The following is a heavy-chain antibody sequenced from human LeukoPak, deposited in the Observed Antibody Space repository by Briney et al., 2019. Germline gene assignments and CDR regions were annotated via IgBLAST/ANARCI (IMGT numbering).Heavy chain of an antibody. CDR1: GDSVSRSDSY. CDR2: IYYSGRT. D-gene: IGHD3-22*01. V-gene: IGHV4-39*01. CDR3: ARRRYYDGSGYLE. Sequence: SETLSLTCSVSGDSVSRSDSYWDWIRQPPGKGLEWIGTIYYSGRTYYSPSLKSRVAMSVDPSNNQFSLTLRSVTAADTAIYYCARRRYYDGSGYLEWGQGTLLSVSS. J-gene: IGHJ1*01.